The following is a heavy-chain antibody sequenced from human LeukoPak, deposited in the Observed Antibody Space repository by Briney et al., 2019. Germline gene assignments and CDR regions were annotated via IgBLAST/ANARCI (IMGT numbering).Heavy chain of an antibody. Sequence: PSETLSLTCTVSGGSISTHSWSWIRQPPGKGLEWIGCIYNTGNTNYNPSLKGRVTISVDTSNTQIYLHLSSVTAADTAVYYCARGSGWYLPWGQGTLVTVSS. CDR3: ARGSGWYLP. J-gene: IGHJ4*02. V-gene: IGHV4-59*11. CDR1: GGSISTHS. CDR2: IYNTGNT. D-gene: IGHD6-19*01.